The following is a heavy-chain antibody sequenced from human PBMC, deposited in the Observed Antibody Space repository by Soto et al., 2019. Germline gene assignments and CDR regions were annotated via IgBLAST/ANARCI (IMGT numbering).Heavy chain of an antibody. Sequence: PETLSLTCTVSGSSISSGSYYWGWFRQPPGKGLEWIGTIYYSGSTYYTPSLKSRVTISEETSKNQFSLKLSSVTAADTAVYFCALLWSGYPHFAYWAQGTSLAVPS. CDR3: ALLWSGYPHFAY. J-gene: IGHJ4*02. D-gene: IGHD3-3*01. CDR1: GSSISSGSYY. CDR2: IYYSGST. V-gene: IGHV4-39*01.